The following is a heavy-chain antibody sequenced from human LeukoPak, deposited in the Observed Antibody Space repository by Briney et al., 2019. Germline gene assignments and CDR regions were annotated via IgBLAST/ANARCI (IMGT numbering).Heavy chain of an antibody. CDR2: IYHSGST. CDR1: GYSISSGYY. J-gene: IGHJ4*02. CDR3: ASQEGYSSSWYDY. V-gene: IGHV4-38-2*01. Sequence: SETLSLTCAVSGYSISSGYYWGWIRQSPGKGLEWIGSIYHSGSTYYNPSLKSRVTISVDTSKNQFSLKLTSVTAADMAVYYCASQEGYSSSWYDYWGQGILVTVSS. D-gene: IGHD6-13*01.